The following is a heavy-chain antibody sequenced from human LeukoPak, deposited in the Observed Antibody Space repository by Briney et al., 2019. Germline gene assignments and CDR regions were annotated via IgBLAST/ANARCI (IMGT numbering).Heavy chain of an antibody. CDR1: GGSVSSGSYY. D-gene: IGHD3-16*02. Sequence: SETLSLTCTVSGGSVSSGSYYWSWIRQPPGKGLEWIGYIYYSGSTNYNPSLKSRVTISVDTSKNQFSLKLSSVTAADTAVYYCARVYYDYVWGSYRYPSVSFDYWGQGTLVTVSS. CDR2: IYYSGST. J-gene: IGHJ4*02. CDR3: ARVYYDYVWGSYRYPSVSFDY. V-gene: IGHV4-61*01.